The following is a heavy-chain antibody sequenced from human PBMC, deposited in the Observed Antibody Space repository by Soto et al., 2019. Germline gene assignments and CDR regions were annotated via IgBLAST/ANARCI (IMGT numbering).Heavy chain of an antibody. J-gene: IGHJ6*02. CDR3: ARALATLLHGMAV. Sequence: QVQLVQSGAEVKKPGSSVKVSCKASGGNFSSYAISWVRQATGQGLEWMGGIIPIFGTANYAQKFQGRVTITADESTSTAYRELSSLRSEDTAVYYCARALATLLHGMAVWGQGTTVTVSS. CDR1: GGNFSSYA. CDR2: IIPIFGTA. V-gene: IGHV1-69*01.